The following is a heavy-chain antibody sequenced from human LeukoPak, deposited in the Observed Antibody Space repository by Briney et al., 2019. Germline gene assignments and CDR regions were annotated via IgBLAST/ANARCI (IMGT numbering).Heavy chain of an antibody. CDR3: ARVGATGYY. D-gene: IGHD1-26*01. V-gene: IGHV3-11*04. CDR1: GFTFSDYY. CDR2: ISTSGGSI. Sequence: GGSLRLSCAVSGFTFSDYYMTWVRQAPGKGLEWISDISTSGGSIYYADSVKGRFTISRDNAKNTLYLQMNSLRAEDTAVYYCARVGATGYYWGQGTLVTVSS. J-gene: IGHJ4*02.